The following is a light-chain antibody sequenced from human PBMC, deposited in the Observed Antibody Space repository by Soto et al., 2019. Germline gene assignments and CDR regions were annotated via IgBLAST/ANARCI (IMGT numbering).Light chain of an antibody. CDR1: QDISSW. Sequence: DIQMTQSPSSVSASVGDRVTITCRASQDISSWLAWYQQKPGKAPKLLIYAASSLRSGVPLRFSGSESGTDFTLTISGLQPEDFAPYYCQQANSFPRTFGQGTKVEIK. CDR2: AAS. V-gene: IGKV1-12*01. J-gene: IGKJ1*01. CDR3: QQANSFPRT.